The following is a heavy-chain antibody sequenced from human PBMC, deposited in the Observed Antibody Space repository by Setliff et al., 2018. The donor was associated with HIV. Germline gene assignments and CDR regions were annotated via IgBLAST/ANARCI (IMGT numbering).Heavy chain of an antibody. CDR3: ARHVRYSGSGSYSFDY. J-gene: IGHJ4*02. V-gene: IGHV4-31*02. CDR1: GDSITRGGYY. Sequence: PSETLSLTCAVSGDSITRGGYYWSWIRQFAGKGLEWIADIYYSGRINYNPSLKSRITISVDTSKNQFSLTLNSVTAADTAVYYCARHVRYSGSGSYSFDYWGQGTLVTVSS. D-gene: IGHD3-10*01. CDR2: IYYSGRI.